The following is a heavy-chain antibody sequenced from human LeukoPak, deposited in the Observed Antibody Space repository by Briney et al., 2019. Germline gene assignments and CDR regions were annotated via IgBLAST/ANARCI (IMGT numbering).Heavy chain of an antibody. D-gene: IGHD4-23*01. CDR3: VGYYVGKFDY. Sequence: GESLRLSCAASGFVVSDNYMSWVRQAPGQGLEWVSLIYTSGITKYTDSVKGRFTISRDNAKNTLYLQMNTLGAEDTAVYYCVGYYVGKFDYWGQGTLVTVSS. CDR1: GFVVSDNY. CDR2: IYTSGIT. J-gene: IGHJ4*02. V-gene: IGHV3-66*02.